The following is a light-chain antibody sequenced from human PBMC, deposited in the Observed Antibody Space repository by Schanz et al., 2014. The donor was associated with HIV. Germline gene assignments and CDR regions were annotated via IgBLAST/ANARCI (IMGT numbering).Light chain of an antibody. CDR3: SSYTSTNTVI. J-gene: IGLJ2*01. Sequence: QSALTQPASVSGSPGQSITVSCTGTNNDIGSYTYVAWYQQHPGKAPKVVVYGVFDRPSGVSNRFSGSKSGTTASLTIAGLRPEDEGDYYCSSYTSTNTVIFAGGTKVTVL. CDR1: NNDIGSYTY. CDR2: GVF. V-gene: IGLV2-14*03.